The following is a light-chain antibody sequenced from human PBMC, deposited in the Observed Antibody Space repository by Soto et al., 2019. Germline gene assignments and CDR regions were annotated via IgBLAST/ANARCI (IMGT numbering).Light chain of an antibody. J-gene: IGLJ3*02. Sequence: QSALTQPASVSGSPGQSITIFCTGTSSDVGSYNVVSWYQQHPGKAPKLIIYEGSKRPSGVSNRFSGSKSGNTASLTISGLQAEDEADYYCCSYVSSSTFWVFGGGTKLTVL. CDR1: SSDVGSYNV. V-gene: IGLV2-23*03. CDR3: CSYVSSSTFWV. CDR2: EGS.